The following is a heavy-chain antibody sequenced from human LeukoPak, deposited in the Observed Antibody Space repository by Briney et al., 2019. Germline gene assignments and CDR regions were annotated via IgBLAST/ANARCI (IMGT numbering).Heavy chain of an antibody. D-gene: IGHD5-18*01. CDR2: IWYDGSIK. V-gene: IGHV3-30*02. CDR1: GFTFSNYG. J-gene: IGHJ4*02. CDR3: AKIRATAMVTGY. Sequence: PGGSLRLSCAASGFTFSNYGIHWVRQAPGKGLEWVAVIWYDGSIKYYADSVKGRFTISRDNSKNTLYLQMNSLRAEDTAVYYCAKIRATAMVTGYWGQGTLVTVSS.